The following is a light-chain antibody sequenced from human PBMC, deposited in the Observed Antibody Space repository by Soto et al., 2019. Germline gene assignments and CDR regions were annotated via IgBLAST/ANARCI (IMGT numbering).Light chain of an antibody. CDR1: SSNIGSNY. CDR3: TSYAGGNILV. Sequence: QSVLTQPPSASGTPGQRVTISCSGSSSNIGSNYVYWYQQLPGTAPKLLIYSNNQRPSGVPDRFSGSKSGTSASLAISGLQADDEADYYCTSYAGGNILVFGGGTQLTVL. CDR2: SNN. V-gene: IGLV1-47*02. J-gene: IGLJ2*01.